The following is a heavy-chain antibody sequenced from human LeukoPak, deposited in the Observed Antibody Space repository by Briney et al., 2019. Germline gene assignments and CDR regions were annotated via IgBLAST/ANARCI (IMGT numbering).Heavy chain of an antibody. D-gene: IGHD4-17*01. Sequence: SETLSLTCTVSGGSISSSSYYWGWIRQPPGKGLEWIGSIYYSGSTYYNPSLKSRVTISVDTSKNQLSLKLTSVTVADTAVYYCARRGSTVTTPDYWGQGTLVTVSS. CDR2: IYYSGST. CDR1: GGSISSSSYY. CDR3: ARRGSTVTTPDY. V-gene: IGHV4-39*01. J-gene: IGHJ4*02.